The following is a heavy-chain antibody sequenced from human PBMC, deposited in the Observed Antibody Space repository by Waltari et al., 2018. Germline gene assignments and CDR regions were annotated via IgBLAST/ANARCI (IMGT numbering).Heavy chain of an antibody. CDR2: IYYSGST. J-gene: IGHJ6*03. D-gene: IGHD1-26*01. V-gene: IGHV4-39*01. CDR1: GGSISSSSYY. CDR3: ASIAWELLRPYYYYMDV. Sequence: QLQLQESGPGLVKPSETLSLTCTVSGGSISSSSYYWGWIRQPPGKGLEWIGSIYYSGSTYSNPSPKSRVTISVDTSKNQFSLKLSSVTAADTAVYYCASIAWELLRPYYYYMDVWGKGTTVTVSS.